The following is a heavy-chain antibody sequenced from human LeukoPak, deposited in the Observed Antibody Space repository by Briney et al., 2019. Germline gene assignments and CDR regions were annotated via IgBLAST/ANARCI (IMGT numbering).Heavy chain of an antibody. J-gene: IGHJ4*02. CDR2: ISTGDTAI. V-gene: IGHV3-11*01. D-gene: IGHD3-10*01. Sequence: GGSLRLSCAASGFTFSDHYMSWIRQAPGKGLGWLSYISTGDTAIFHADSVKGRFTISRDNAKDSLYLQMSSLRAEDTAVYYCARAHYYFGSRHPYYFDSWGQGTLVTVSS. CDR3: ARAHYYFGSRHPYYFDS. CDR1: GFTFSDHY.